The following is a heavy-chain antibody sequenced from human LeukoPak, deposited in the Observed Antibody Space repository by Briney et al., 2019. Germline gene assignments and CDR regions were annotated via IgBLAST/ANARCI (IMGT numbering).Heavy chain of an antibody. CDR1: GGSFSGYY. D-gene: IGHD6-13*01. CDR3: ARRSLAAAGMNYYFDY. Sequence: SXXLSLTCAVYGGSFSGYYWSWIRQPPGKGLEWIGEINHSGSTNYNPSLKSRVNISVDTSKNQFSLKMSSVTAADTAVYYCARRSLAAAGMNYYFDYWGQGTLVTVSS. J-gene: IGHJ4*02. CDR2: INHSGST. V-gene: IGHV4-34*01.